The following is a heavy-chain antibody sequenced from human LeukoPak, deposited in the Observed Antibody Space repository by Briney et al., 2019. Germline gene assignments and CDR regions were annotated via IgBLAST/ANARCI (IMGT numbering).Heavy chain of an antibody. CDR1: GYTFTSYG. D-gene: IGHD1-26*01. V-gene: IGHV1-18*01. CDR2: ISAYNGNT. Sequence: ASVKASCKASGYTFTSYGISWVRQAPGQGLEWMGWISAYNGNTNYAQKLQGRVTMTTDTSTSTAYMELRSLRSDDTAVYYCASRGATGYYYYGMDVWGQGTTVTVSS. CDR3: ASRGATGYYYYGMDV. J-gene: IGHJ6*02.